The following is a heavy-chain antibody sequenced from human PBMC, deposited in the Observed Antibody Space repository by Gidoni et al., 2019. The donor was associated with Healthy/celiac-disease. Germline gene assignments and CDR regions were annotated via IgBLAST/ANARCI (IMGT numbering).Heavy chain of an antibody. CDR1: GYTFTSYY. V-gene: IGHV1-46*01. CDR2: INPSGGST. Sequence: QVQLVQSGAEVKKPGASVKVSCKASGYTFTSYYMHWVRQAPGQGLEWMGIINPSGGSTSYAQKFQGRVTMTRDTSTSTVYMELSSLRSEDTAVHYCARGPPDCSGGSCYSVYFDYWGQGTLVTVSS. D-gene: IGHD2-15*01. J-gene: IGHJ4*02. CDR3: ARGPPDCSGGSCYSVYFDY.